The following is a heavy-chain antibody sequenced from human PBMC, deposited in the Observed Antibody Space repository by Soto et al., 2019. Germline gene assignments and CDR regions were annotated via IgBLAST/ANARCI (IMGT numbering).Heavy chain of an antibody. D-gene: IGHD3-22*01. CDR1: GFTFSSYS. V-gene: IGHV3-48*02. Sequence: EVQLVESGGGLVQPGGSLRLSCAASGFTFSSYSMNWVRQAPGKGLEWVSYISSSSSTIYYADSVKGRFTIPRDNAKNSLYLQMNSLRDEDTAVYYCAREVTMIVVVITTYFDLWGRGTLVTVSS. CDR3: AREVTMIVVVITTYFDL. CDR2: ISSSSSTI. J-gene: IGHJ2*01.